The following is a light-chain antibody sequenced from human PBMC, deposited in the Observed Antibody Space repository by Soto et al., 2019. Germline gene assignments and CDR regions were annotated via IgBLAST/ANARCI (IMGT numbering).Light chain of an antibody. CDR3: CSYAGSSTFADV. Sequence: QSVLTQPASVSGSPGQSITISCTGTSSDVGSYNLVSWYQQHPGKAPKLMIYEGSKRPSGVSHRFSGSKSGNTASLTISGLQAEDEADYYCCSYAGSSTFADVFGTGTKVTVL. CDR2: EGS. CDR1: SSDVGSYNL. J-gene: IGLJ1*01. V-gene: IGLV2-23*03.